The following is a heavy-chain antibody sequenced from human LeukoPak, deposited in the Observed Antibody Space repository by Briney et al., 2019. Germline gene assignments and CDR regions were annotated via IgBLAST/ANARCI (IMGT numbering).Heavy chain of an antibody. D-gene: IGHD6-13*01. Sequence: SVKVSCKASGGTFSSYAISWVRQAPGQGLEWMGGIIPIFGTANYAQKFQGRVTITADESTSTAYMELSSLRSEDTAVYYCARPGIAAAGTVSFDYWGQGTLVTDSS. CDR1: GGTFSSYA. CDR2: IIPIFGTA. CDR3: ARPGIAAAGTVSFDY. V-gene: IGHV1-69*13. J-gene: IGHJ4*02.